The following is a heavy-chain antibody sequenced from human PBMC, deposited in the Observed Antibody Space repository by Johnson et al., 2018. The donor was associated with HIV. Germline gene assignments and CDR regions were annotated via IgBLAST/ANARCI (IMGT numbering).Heavy chain of an antibody. V-gene: IGHV3-7*01. CDR3: ARGGAYCGGDCNAFDI. CDR2: IKQDGSEK. CDR1: GFTFSSYW. J-gene: IGHJ3*02. Sequence: EMQLVESGGGVVQPGRSLRLSCAASGFTFSSYWMSWVRQAPGKGLEWVANIKQDGSEKNYLDSVKGRFTIARDNSKNTLYLQMNSLRAEDTAVYYCARGGAYCGGDCNAFDIWGQGTMVTVSS. D-gene: IGHD2-21*02.